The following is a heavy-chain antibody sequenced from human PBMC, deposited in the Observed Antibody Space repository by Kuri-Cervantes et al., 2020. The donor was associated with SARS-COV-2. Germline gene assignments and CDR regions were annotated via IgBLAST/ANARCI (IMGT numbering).Heavy chain of an antibody. CDR1: GFTFSSYG. Sequence: GESLKILCAASGFTFSSYGMHWVRQAPGKGLEWVAVISYDGSNKYYADSVKGRFTISRDNSKNTLYLQMNSLRAEDTAVYYCAREGDIVVVHDAFDIWGQGTMVTVSS. D-gene: IGHD2-2*01. CDR2: ISYDGSNK. CDR3: AREGDIVVVHDAFDI. J-gene: IGHJ3*02. V-gene: IGHV3-30*03.